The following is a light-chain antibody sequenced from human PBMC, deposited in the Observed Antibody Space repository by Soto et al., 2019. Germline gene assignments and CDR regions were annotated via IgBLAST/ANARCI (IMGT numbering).Light chain of an antibody. CDR2: DVT. CDR3: SSYTSASTHWV. V-gene: IGLV2-14*01. Sequence: QSVLTQPASVSGCPGQSITISCTGTSSDVGGYNYVSWYQQYPGKAPKLMIYDVTDRPSGVSNRFSGSKSGNTASLTISGLQPEDEADYYCSSYTSASTHWVFGGGTKVTVL. J-gene: IGLJ3*02. CDR1: SSDVGGYNY.